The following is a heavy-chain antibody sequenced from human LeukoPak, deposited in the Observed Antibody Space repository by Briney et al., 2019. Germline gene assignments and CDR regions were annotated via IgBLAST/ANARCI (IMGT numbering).Heavy chain of an antibody. CDR1: GYTFTSYG. CDR3: ATTYIAVAGTRYYYMDV. Sequence: ASVKVSCKASGYTFTSYGISWVRQAPGQGLEWMGWISAYNGNTNYAQKLQGRVTMTTDTSTSTAYMELRRLRSEDTAVYYCATTYIAVAGTRYYYMDVWGKGTTVTVSS. J-gene: IGHJ6*03. V-gene: IGHV1-18*01. CDR2: ISAYNGNT. D-gene: IGHD6-19*01.